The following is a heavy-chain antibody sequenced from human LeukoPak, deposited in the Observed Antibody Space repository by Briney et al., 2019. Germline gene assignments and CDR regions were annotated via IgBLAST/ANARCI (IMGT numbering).Heavy chain of an antibody. D-gene: IGHD5-24*01. CDR2: ISGSGGST. CDR1: GFTFSSYA. CDR3: AILGRRDGYNYNFDY. V-gene: IGHV3-23*01. J-gene: IGHJ4*02. Sequence: PGGSLRLSCAASGFTFSSYAMSWVRQAPGKGLEWVSAISGSGGSTYYADSVKGRFTISRDDSKNTLYLQMNSLRAEDTAVYYSAILGRRDGYNYNFDYWGQGTLVTVSS.